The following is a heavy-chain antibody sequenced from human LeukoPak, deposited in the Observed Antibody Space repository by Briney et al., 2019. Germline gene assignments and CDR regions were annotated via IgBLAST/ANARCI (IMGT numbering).Heavy chain of an antibody. J-gene: IGHJ4*02. CDR3: ARVPHCSSTSCAIDY. Sequence: GGSLRLSCAASGFTVSSNYMSWVRQAPGKGLEWVSIIYSGGNTYYADSVKGRFTISRDNSKNTLYLQMNSLRAEDTAVYYCARVPHCSSTSCAIDYWGQGTLVTVSS. V-gene: IGHV3-53*01. CDR2: IYSGGNT. CDR1: GFTVSSNY. D-gene: IGHD2-2*01.